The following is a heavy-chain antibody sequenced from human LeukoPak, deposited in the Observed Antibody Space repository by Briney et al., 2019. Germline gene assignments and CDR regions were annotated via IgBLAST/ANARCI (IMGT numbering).Heavy chain of an antibody. Sequence: SETLSLTRAVYGGSFSGYYWSWIRQPPGKGLEWIGEINHSGSTNYNPSLKSRVTISVDTSKNQFSLKLSSVTAADTAVYYCLLNYDILTGYYTDYWGQGTLVTVSS. V-gene: IGHV4-34*01. D-gene: IGHD3-9*01. CDR1: GGSFSGYY. CDR2: INHSGST. CDR3: LLNYDILTGYYTDY. J-gene: IGHJ4*02.